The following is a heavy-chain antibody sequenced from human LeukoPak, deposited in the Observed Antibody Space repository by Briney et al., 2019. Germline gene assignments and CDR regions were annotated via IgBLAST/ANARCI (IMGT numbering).Heavy chain of an antibody. V-gene: IGHV3-33*08. Sequence: GGSLRLSCAASGFTFSSYAMSWVRQAPGKGLEWVAVIWYDGSNKYYADSVKGRFTISRDNSKNTLYLQMNSLRAEDTAVYYCARGFGSSSWFSTGEMGFDYWGQGTLVTVSS. CDR2: IWYDGSNK. CDR3: ARGFGSSSWFSTGEMGFDY. D-gene: IGHD6-13*01. CDR1: GFTFSSYA. J-gene: IGHJ4*02.